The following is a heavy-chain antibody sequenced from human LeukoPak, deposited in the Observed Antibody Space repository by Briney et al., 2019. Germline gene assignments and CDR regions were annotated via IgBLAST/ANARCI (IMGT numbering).Heavy chain of an antibody. CDR3: ARLKGVTMVRGVLPYYMDV. CDR2: ISSSGSTI. D-gene: IGHD3-10*01. V-gene: IGHV3-48*03. Sequence: GGSLRLSCAASGFTFSSYEMNWVRQAPGKGLEWVSYISSSGSTIYYADSVKGRFTISRDNAKNSLYLQMNSLRAEDTAVYYCARLKGVTMVRGVLPYYMDVWGKGTTVTISS. J-gene: IGHJ6*03. CDR1: GFTFSSYE.